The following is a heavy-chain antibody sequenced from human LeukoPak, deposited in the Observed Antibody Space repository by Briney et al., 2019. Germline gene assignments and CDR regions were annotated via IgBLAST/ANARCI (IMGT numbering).Heavy chain of an antibody. V-gene: IGHV4-59*12. CDR2: IYHSGST. J-gene: IGHJ4*02. Sequence: SETLSLTGTVSGGSISSYYWSWIRQPPGKGLEWIGYIYHSGSTNYNPSLKSRLTISVDTSKHQFSLRLTSVTAADTAVYYCARVARRGSSSSYYFDYWGQGTLVTVSS. D-gene: IGHD6-6*01. CDR1: GGSISSYY. CDR3: ARVARRGSSSSYYFDY.